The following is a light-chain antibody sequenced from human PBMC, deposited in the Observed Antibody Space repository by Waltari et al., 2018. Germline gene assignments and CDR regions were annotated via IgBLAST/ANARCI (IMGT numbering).Light chain of an antibody. V-gene: IGKV1-5*03. Sequence: DIQMTQSPCTSSASVGASVTISWRASQSVGTWLAWYQQKPGKAPKLLIYMASSLESGVPSRFSGSGSGTEFTLTISSLQPDDFATYSCQQYSSFSTFGQGTKVDI. CDR3: QQYSSFST. J-gene: IGKJ2*01. CDR2: MAS. CDR1: QSVGTW.